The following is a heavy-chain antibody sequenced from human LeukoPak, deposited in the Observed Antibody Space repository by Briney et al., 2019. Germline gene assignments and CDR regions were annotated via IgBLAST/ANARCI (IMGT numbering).Heavy chain of an antibody. D-gene: IGHD6-13*01. V-gene: IGHV1-2*02. Sequence: ASVKVSCKASGYTFTGYYMHWVRQAPGQGLEWMGWINPNSGGTNYAQKFQGRVTMTRDTSISTAYMELSRLRSDDTAVYYCARDRGYSRSRAAGYWGQGTLVTVSS. J-gene: IGHJ4*02. CDR1: GYTFTGYY. CDR2: INPNSGGT. CDR3: ARDRGYSRSRAAGY.